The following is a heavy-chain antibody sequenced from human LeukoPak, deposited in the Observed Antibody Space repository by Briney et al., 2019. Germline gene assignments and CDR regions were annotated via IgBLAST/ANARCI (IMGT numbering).Heavy chain of an antibody. J-gene: IGHJ4*02. V-gene: IGHV4-4*02. CDR2: IYHSGST. CDR1: GGSISSSNW. D-gene: IGHD3-10*01. CDR3: ARAMYTYYYGSGSRKFDY. Sequence: LSETLSLTCAVSGGSISSSNWWSWVRQPPGKGLEWIGEIYHSGSTNYNPSLKSRVTISVDKSKNQFSLKLSSVTAADTAVYYCARAMYTYYYGSGSRKFDYWGQGTLVTVSS.